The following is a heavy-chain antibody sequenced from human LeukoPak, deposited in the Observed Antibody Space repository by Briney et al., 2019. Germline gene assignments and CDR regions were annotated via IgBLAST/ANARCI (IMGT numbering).Heavy chain of an antibody. Sequence: ASVKVSCKTSGYTFTDSYMHWVRQAPGQGLEWMGWINPNSGDTNYAQKFQGRVTMTRDTSITTAYMELSRLKSDDTAVYYCASISHVWSGYYTAHFDYWGQGTLVTVSS. D-gene: IGHD3-3*02. CDR3: ASISHVWSGYYTAHFDY. J-gene: IGHJ4*02. CDR2: INPNSGDT. V-gene: IGHV1-2*02. CDR1: GYTFTDSY.